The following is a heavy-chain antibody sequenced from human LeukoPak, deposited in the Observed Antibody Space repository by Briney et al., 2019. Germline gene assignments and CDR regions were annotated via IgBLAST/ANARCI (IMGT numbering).Heavy chain of an antibody. Sequence: TRPTLVNPTQTLTLTCTFSGFSLSTSGVGVGWIRQPPGKALEWLALIYGDDDKRYSPSLKSRLTITKDTSKNQVVLTMTNMDPVDTATYSCAHTYSSGWFAGRAFDIWGQGTMVTVAS. CDR2: IYGDDDK. CDR3: AHTYSSGWFAGRAFDI. J-gene: IGHJ3*02. CDR1: GFSLSTSGVG. D-gene: IGHD6-19*01. V-gene: IGHV2-5*02.